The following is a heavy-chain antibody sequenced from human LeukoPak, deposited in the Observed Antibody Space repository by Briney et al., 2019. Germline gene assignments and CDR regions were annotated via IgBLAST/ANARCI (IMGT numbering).Heavy chain of an antibody. Sequence: GGSLRLSCAASGITFGNNWMHWVRQAPGKGLVWILCINSDGGGAIYADSVKGRFTVSRDNAKNTLYLQMNSLRAEDTAVYYCARDVPHNWFDTWGQGTLVTVSS. CDR2: INSDGGGA. J-gene: IGHJ5*02. V-gene: IGHV3-74*01. CDR3: ARDVPHNWFDT. CDR1: GITFGNNW.